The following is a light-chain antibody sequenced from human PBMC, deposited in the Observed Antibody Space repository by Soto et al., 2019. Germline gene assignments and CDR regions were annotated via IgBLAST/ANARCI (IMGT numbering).Light chain of an antibody. CDR3: LQYHNWPVT. V-gene: IGKV3-15*01. CDR2: GAS. Sequence: EIVMTQSPATLSVSPGERVTLSCRASQSVSTRLAWYQHKPGQSPRLLISGASTGATGIPPRFSASGSGTDFTLNVNSLQSEDIAVYYCLQYHNWPVTFGGGTKVEIK. J-gene: IGKJ4*02. CDR1: QSVSTR.